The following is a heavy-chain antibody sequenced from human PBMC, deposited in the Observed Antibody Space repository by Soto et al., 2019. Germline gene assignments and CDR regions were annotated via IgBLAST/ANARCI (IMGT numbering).Heavy chain of an antibody. Sequence: QVQLVQSGAEVKKPGSSVKVSCKASGGTFSSYAISWVRQAPGQGLEWMGGIIPIFGTANYAQKFQGRVTITGDESTSTAYIELSSLRSEDTAVYYCARAVLGYCSGTSPCYYGMDVWGQGTTVTVSS. CDR3: ARAVLGYCSGTSPCYYGMDV. CDR1: GGTFSSYA. D-gene: IGHD2-2*01. J-gene: IGHJ6*02. CDR2: IIPIFGTA. V-gene: IGHV1-69*01.